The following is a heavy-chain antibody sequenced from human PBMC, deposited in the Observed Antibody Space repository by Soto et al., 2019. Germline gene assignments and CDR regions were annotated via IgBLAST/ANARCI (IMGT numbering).Heavy chain of an antibody. Sequence: ASVKVSCKASGGTFSSYAISWVRQAPGQGLEWMGGIIPIFGTANYAQKFQGRVTITADESTSTAYMELSSLRSEDTAVYYCARGRIRFLEWFRSPYYFDYWGQGTLVTVSS. CDR2: IIPIFGTA. J-gene: IGHJ4*02. CDR3: ARGRIRFLEWFRSPYYFDY. D-gene: IGHD3-3*01. CDR1: GGTFSSYA. V-gene: IGHV1-69*13.